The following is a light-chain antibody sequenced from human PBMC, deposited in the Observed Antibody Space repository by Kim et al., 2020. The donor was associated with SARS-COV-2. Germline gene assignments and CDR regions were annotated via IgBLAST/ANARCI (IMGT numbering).Light chain of an antibody. CDR1: QTVSNSY. V-gene: IGKV3-20*01. CDR2: RAS. J-gene: IGKJ4*01. CDR3: QHYVSPPFT. Sequence: EIVLTQSPGMLSLSPGERVTLSCRASQTVSNSYLAWYQQKPGQAPRLLIYRASSRATGIPDRFTGSGSGTDFTLTISRLEPEDFAEYYCQHYVSPPFTFGGGTKVEIK.